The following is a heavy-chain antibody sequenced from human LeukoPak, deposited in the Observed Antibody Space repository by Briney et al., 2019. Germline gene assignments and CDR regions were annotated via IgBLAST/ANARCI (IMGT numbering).Heavy chain of an antibody. CDR2: INHSGST. D-gene: IGHD3-10*01. CDR3: ARLYYYGSGSCLPIYYYYYMDV. V-gene: IGHV4-34*01. CDR1: GGSFSGYY. Sequence: SETLSLTCAVYGGSFSGYYWSWIRQPPGKGLEWIGEINHSGSTNYNPSLKSRVTISVDTSKNQFSLKLSSVTAADTAVYYCARLYYYGSGSCLPIYYYYYMDVWGKGTTVTISS. J-gene: IGHJ6*03.